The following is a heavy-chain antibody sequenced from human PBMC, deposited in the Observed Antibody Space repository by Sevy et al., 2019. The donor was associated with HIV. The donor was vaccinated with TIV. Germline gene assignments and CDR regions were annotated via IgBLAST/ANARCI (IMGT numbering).Heavy chain of an antibody. CDR3: AKAPAPPYSSGWYFDY. CDR1: GFTFSSYA. J-gene: IGHJ4*02. Sequence: GGSLRLSCAASGFTFSSYAMNWVRQAPGKGLEWVSAISGSGGSTYYADSVKGRFTISRDNSKNTLYLQMNSLRAEDTAVYYCAKAPAPPYSSGWYFDYWGQGTLVTVSS. V-gene: IGHV3-23*01. CDR2: ISGSGGST. D-gene: IGHD6-19*01.